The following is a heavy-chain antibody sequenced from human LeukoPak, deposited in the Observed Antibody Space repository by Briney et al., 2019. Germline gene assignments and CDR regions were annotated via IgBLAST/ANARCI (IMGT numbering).Heavy chain of an antibody. CDR2: ISYDGSNK. Sequence: GRSLRPSCAASGFTFSSYAMHWVRQAPGKGLEWVAVISYDGSNKYYADSVKGRFTISRDNSKNTLYLQMNSLRAEDTAVYYCARVLEWLSYYYFDYWGQGTLVTVSS. J-gene: IGHJ4*02. CDR3: ARVLEWLSYYYFDY. CDR1: GFTFSSYA. V-gene: IGHV3-30-3*01. D-gene: IGHD3-3*01.